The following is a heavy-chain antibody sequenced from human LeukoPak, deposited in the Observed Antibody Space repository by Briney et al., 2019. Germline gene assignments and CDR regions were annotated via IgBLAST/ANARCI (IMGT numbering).Heavy chain of an antibody. Sequence: SETLSLTCTVSGGSISSSSYYWGWIRQPPGKGLEWIGSIYYSGSTYYNPSLKSPVTISVDTSKNQFSLKLSSVTAADTAVYYCATTLKYDFWSGYSAPGGYWGQGTLVTVSS. CDR3: ATTLKYDFWSGYSAPGGY. D-gene: IGHD3-3*01. J-gene: IGHJ4*02. CDR2: IYYSGST. V-gene: IGHV4-39*01. CDR1: GGSISSSSYY.